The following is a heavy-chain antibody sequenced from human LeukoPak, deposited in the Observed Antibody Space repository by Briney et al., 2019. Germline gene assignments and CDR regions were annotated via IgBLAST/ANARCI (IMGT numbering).Heavy chain of an antibody. D-gene: IGHD5-12*01. J-gene: IGHJ4*01. Sequence: PGGSLRLSCAASGFTFNSYEMNWVRQAPGKGLEWVAYISSSGSTIYYADSVKGRFTISRDNAKNPLYLQMNSLRAEDTAVYYCAREGGYSGYDFDYWGQGSLVTVSS. V-gene: IGHV3-48*03. CDR1: GFTFNSYE. CDR2: ISSSGSTI. CDR3: AREGGYSGYDFDY.